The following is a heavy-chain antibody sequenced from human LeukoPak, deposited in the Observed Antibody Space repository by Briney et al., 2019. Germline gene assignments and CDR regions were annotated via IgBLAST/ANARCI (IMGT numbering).Heavy chain of an antibody. CDR1: GGSISTYY. D-gene: IGHD5-24*01. Sequence: PSPTLSLTCTVAGGSISTYYWTWIRQSPGKGLEWIGFIYYSGITTYNPSFESRVTISLDASKNQFSLRLSSVPATDTAVYYCARRVATKPKYGFDSWGQGTLVTVSS. CDR3: ARRVATKPKYGFDS. J-gene: IGHJ4*02. V-gene: IGHV4-59*08. CDR2: IYYSGIT.